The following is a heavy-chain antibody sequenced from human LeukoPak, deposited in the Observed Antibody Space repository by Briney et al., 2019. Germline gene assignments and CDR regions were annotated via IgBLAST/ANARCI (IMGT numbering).Heavy chain of an antibody. Sequence: SETLSLTCTVSGYSISSGYYWGWIRQPPGKGLEWFGTIYHSRSTYYNPSLKSRVTISVDTSRNQFSLRLNSVTAADTAVYYCVRVPYYYYYYMDVWGKGTTVIVSS. CDR2: IYHSRST. V-gene: IGHV4-38-2*02. CDR3: VRVPYYYYYYMDV. CDR1: GYSISSGYY. J-gene: IGHJ6*03.